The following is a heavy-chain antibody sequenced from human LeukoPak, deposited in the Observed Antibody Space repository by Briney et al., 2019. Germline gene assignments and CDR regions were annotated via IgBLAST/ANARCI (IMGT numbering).Heavy chain of an antibody. Sequence: GGSLRLSCAASGFTFSIYAMTWVRQAPGKGLEWVSVISSSGGSTYYADSVKGRFTISRDNSKNTLYLQMNSLRADDTAIYYCAKDYSGSYLSNWFDPWGQGTLVTVSS. CDR1: GFTFSIYA. V-gene: IGHV3-23*01. J-gene: IGHJ5*02. CDR2: ISSSGGST. D-gene: IGHD3-10*01. CDR3: AKDYSGSYLSNWFDP.